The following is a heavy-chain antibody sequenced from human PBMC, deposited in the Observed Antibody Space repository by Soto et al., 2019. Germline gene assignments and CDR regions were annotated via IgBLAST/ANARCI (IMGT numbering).Heavy chain of an antibody. Sequence: SETLSLTCTVSGGSISSYYWSWIRQPPGKGLEWIGYIYYSGSTNYNPSLKSRVTISVDASKNQFSLKLSSVTAADTAVYYCATSTYDDFWSGSYWGQGTLVTVSS. V-gene: IGHV4-59*01. CDR1: GGSISSYY. CDR3: ATSTYDDFWSGSY. CDR2: IYYSGST. J-gene: IGHJ4*02. D-gene: IGHD3-3*01.